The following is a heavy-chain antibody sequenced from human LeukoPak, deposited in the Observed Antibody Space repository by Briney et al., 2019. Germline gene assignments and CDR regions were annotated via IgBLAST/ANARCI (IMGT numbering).Heavy chain of an antibody. Sequence: PGGSLRLSCAASGFTFSSYAMSWVRQAPGKGLEWVSVISGSGGSTYYADSVKGRFTISRDNSKNTLYLQMNSLRAADTAIYYCARDNRVDTSMGHYYYGMDVWGQGTTVTVSS. CDR1: GFTFSSYA. CDR3: ARDNRVDTSMGHYYYGMDV. V-gene: IGHV3-23*01. J-gene: IGHJ6*02. CDR2: ISGSGGST. D-gene: IGHD5-18*01.